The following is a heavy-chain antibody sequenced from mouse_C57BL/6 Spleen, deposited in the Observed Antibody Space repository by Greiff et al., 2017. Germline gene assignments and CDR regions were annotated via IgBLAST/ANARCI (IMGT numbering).Heavy chain of an antibody. J-gene: IGHJ4*01. CDR3: AITTVVETLYAMDY. CDR1: GYTFTSYW. V-gene: IGHV1-72*01. D-gene: IGHD1-1*01. Sequence: VQLQQPGAELVKPGASVKLSCKASGYTFTSYWMHWVKQRPGRGLEWIGRIDPNSGGTKYKEKLKSKATLTVDKPSSTAYRQLSSPTSEDSAVYNMAITTVVETLYAMDYWGQGTSGTLSS. CDR2: IDPNSGGT.